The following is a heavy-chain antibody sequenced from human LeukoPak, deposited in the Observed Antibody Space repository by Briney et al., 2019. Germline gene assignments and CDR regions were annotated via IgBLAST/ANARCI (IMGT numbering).Heavy chain of an antibody. CDR3: ASAGTVEMTPLDY. V-gene: IGHV1-2*04. D-gene: IGHD5-24*01. Sequence: ASVKVSCKASGYTFNGYYMHWVRQAPGQGLEWMGWINPNSCGTSYAQKFQGWVTMTRDTSISTAHLVLGRLRSDGTAEYYGASAGTVEMTPLDYWGQGTLVTVSS. J-gene: IGHJ4*02. CDR1: GYTFNGYY. CDR2: INPNSCGT.